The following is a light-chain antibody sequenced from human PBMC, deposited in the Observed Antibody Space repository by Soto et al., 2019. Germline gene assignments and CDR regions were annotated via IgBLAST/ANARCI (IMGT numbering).Light chain of an antibody. J-gene: IGKJ2*01. Sequence: DIQMTQSPSSLSAAVGDRVTITCRAIQSISSYLNWYQQKPGKAHQRLSYAASSLQSGVPSRVSGSGSGPDFTLLLSCLQPEDFETYYCQQGYNTPFTFGQATKLAIK. CDR3: QQGYNTPFT. CDR2: AAS. CDR1: QSISSY. V-gene: IGKV1-39*01.